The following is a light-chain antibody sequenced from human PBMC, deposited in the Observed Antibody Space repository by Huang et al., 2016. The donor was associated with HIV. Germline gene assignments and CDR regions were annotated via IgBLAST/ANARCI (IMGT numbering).Light chain of an antibody. Sequence: IRLTQSPSSLSASVGDRVTITCRASQDISASLNWFQQKPGKAPKLLIFAASTLQSGVPSRFIGSGSGTDFTLTITSLQPEDFATYSCQQSYTTPRVTFGPGTKVDV. CDR1: QDISAS. V-gene: IGKV1-39*01. CDR2: AAS. CDR3: QQSYTTPRVT. J-gene: IGKJ3*01.